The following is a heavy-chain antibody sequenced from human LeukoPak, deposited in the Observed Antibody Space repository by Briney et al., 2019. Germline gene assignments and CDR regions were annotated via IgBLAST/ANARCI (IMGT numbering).Heavy chain of an antibody. CDR1: GYTFTGYY. J-gene: IGHJ6*03. D-gene: IGHD6-19*01. CDR2: INPNSGGT. CDR3: ARDISVAGNHYYHYMDV. V-gene: IGHV1-2*02. Sequence: ASVKVSCKASGYTFTGYYMHWVRQAPGQGLEWMGWINPNSGGTNYAQKFQGRVTTTRDTSISTAYMELSRLRSDDTAVYYCARDISVAGNHYYHYMDVWGKGTTVTISS.